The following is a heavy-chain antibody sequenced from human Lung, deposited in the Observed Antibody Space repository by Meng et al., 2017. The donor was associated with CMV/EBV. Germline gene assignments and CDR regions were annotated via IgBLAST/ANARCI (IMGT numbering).Heavy chain of an antibody. CDR3: ARSHSSGWPFDY. V-gene: IGHV4-39*07. Sequence: LXCTVSGGSISSSSYYWGWIRQPPGKGLEWIGSIYYSGSTYYNPSLKSRVTISVDTSKNQFSLKLSSVTAADTAVYYCARSHSSGWPFDYWGQGTLVTVSS. J-gene: IGHJ4*02. D-gene: IGHD6-19*01. CDR2: IYYSGST. CDR1: GGSISSSSYY.